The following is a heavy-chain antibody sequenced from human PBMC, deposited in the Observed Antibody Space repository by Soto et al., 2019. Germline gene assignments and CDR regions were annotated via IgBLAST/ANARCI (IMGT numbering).Heavy chain of an antibody. CDR2: ISYDGSNK. J-gene: IGHJ6*02. V-gene: IGHV3-30-3*01. CDR3: ARDRDYYDSSGYYYGMDV. CDR1: GFTFSSYA. Sequence: GGSLRLSCAASGFTFSSYAMHWVRQAPGKGLEWVAVISYDGSNKYYADSVKGRFTISRDNSKNTLYLQMNSLRAEDTAVYYCARDRDYYDSSGYYYGMDVWGQGTTVTVSS. D-gene: IGHD3-22*01.